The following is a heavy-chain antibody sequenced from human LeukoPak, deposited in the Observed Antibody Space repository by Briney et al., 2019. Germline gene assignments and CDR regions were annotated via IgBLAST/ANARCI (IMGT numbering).Heavy chain of an antibody. CDR2: ISSSGSYI. D-gene: IGHD1-1*01. Sequence: GGSLRLSCAASGFTFSSYSMNWVRQAPGKGLEWVSSISSSGSYIYYADSVKGRFTISRDNAKKSLYLQMNSLRAEDTAVYYCARDRWNVRRDYFDYWGQGTLVTVSS. CDR1: GFTFSSYS. V-gene: IGHV3-21*01. J-gene: IGHJ4*02. CDR3: ARDRWNVRRDYFDY.